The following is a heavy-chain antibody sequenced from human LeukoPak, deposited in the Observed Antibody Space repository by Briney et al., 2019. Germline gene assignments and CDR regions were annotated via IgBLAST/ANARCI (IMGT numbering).Heavy chain of an antibody. CDR3: AKGYSSSWSGMDG. Sequence: GGSLRLSCAASGFTFDDYAMHWVRQAPGKGLEWVSGISWNSGSIGYADSVKGRFTISRDNAKNSLYLQMNSLRAEDTALYYCAKGYSSSWSGMDGWGQGTTVTVSS. CDR2: ISWNSGSI. V-gene: IGHV3-9*01. CDR1: GFTFDDYA. J-gene: IGHJ6*02. D-gene: IGHD6-13*01.